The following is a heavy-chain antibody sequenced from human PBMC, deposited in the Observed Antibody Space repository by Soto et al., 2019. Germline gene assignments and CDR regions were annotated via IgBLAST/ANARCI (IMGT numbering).Heavy chain of an antibody. V-gene: IGHV1-69*01. CDR3: ASGGEYYDENLPHYYFFGMHV. CDR2: IIPIFGKA. J-gene: IGHJ6*02. CDR1: GGTFSNYP. D-gene: IGHD3-16*01. Sequence: QVQLVQSGAEVKKPGSSVKVSCKASGGTFSNYPITWVRRAPGQGLEWLGGIIPIFGKADYTQKFQGRVTITADEPTSKAYMEISSLRSEDTAVYYCASGGEYYDENLPHYYFFGMHVWGPGTTVTVSS.